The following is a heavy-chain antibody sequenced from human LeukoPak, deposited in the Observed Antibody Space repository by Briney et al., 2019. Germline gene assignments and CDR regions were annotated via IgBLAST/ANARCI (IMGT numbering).Heavy chain of an antibody. Sequence: SGGSLRLSCAASGFTFSSYGMHWVRQAPGKGLEWVAVIWYDGSNKYYADSVKGRFTISRDNSKNTLYLQMNCLRAEDTAVYYCAKGRIVGAYDAFDIWGQGTMVTVSS. CDR2: IWYDGSNK. CDR3: AKGRIVGAYDAFDI. D-gene: IGHD1-26*01. CDR1: GFTFSSYG. V-gene: IGHV3-33*06. J-gene: IGHJ3*02.